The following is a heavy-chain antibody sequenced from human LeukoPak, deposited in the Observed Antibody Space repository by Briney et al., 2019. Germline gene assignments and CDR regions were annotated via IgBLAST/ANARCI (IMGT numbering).Heavy chain of an antibody. Sequence: PGGSLKLSCAASGFTLSGYAMSWVRQAPGKGLEWVSAISGSGGSTYYADSVKGRFTISRDNSKNTLYLQMNSLRAEDTAVFYCAKVYVPTDYWGQGTLVTVSS. CDR1: GFTLSGYA. CDR3: AKVYVPTDY. V-gene: IGHV3-23*01. CDR2: ISGSGGST. J-gene: IGHJ4*02. D-gene: IGHD2-2*02.